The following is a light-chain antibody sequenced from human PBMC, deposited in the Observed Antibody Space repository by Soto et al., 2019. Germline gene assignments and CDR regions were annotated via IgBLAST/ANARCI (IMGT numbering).Light chain of an antibody. J-gene: IGKJ5*01. Sequence: LLTQSPATLSPSPGARATLSCRSSQSIHTSLAWYQQKPGQPPRLVVYDSTLRANGVPDRFGGSRSGTEFTLTINNLEPDDFAVYYCQQRNVWPPITFGQGTRLEIK. V-gene: IGKV3-11*01. CDR3: QQRNVWPPIT. CDR2: DST. CDR1: QSIHTS.